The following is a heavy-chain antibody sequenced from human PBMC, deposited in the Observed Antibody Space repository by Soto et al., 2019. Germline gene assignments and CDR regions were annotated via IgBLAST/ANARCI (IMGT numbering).Heavy chain of an antibody. CDR3: ARALKEYSSSPEMGGYYYYYYMDV. Sequence: SETLSLTCTVSGGSISSYYWSWIRQPPGKGLEWIGYIYYSGSTNYNPSLKSRVTISVDTSKNQFSLKLSSVTAADTAVYYCARALKEYSSSPEMGGYYYYYYMDVWGKGTTVTVSS. V-gene: IGHV4-59*01. J-gene: IGHJ6*03. D-gene: IGHD6-6*01. CDR1: GGSISSYY. CDR2: IYYSGST.